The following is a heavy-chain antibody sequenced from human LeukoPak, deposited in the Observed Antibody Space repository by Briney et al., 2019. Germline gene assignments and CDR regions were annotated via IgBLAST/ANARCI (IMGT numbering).Heavy chain of an antibody. CDR1: AFXFSSYA. CDR3: AKAEGYDILTGLDY. J-gene: IGHJ4*02. V-gene: IGHV3-23*01. D-gene: IGHD3-9*01. Sequence: GGSLRLSCATSAFXFSSYAISWVRQAPGKGLEWVSGIGASGGSTYYADSVKGRFTISRDNSKNTLYLQMNSLRTEDTAVYYCAKAEGYDILTGLDYWGQGTLVTVSS. CDR2: IGASGGST.